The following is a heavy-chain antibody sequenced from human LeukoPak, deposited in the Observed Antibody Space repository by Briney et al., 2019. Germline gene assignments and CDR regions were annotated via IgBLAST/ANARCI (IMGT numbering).Heavy chain of an antibody. CDR3: ARLAAAGHSDY. CDR1: GFTFDDYG. J-gene: IGHJ4*02. CDR2: ISSNGRDT. Sequence: PGGSLRLSCAASGFTFDDYGMSWVRQAPGKGLEYVSAISSNGRDTYYAASVRGRFSISRVNSNNTLYLQMSSLRPEDTAMYYCARLAAAGHSDYWGQGSLVAVSS. D-gene: IGHD6-13*01. V-gene: IGHV3-64D*06.